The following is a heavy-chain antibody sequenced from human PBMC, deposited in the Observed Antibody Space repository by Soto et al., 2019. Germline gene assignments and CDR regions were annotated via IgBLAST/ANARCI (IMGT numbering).Heavy chain of an antibody. V-gene: IGHV3-9*01. CDR2: ISWNSGSI. D-gene: IGHD6-19*01. CDR3: AKDDGSGLDY. J-gene: IGHJ4*02. Sequence: EVQLVESGGGLVQPGRYLRLSCAASGFTFEDYAMHWVRQAPGKGLEWVSGISWNSGSIGYADSVKGRFPISRDNAKNSLYLQMNSLRAEDTALYYCAKDDGSGLDYWGQGTLVTVSS. CDR1: GFTFEDYA.